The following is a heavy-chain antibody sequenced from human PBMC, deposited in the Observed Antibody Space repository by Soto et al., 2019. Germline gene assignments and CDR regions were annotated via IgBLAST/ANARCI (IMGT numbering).Heavy chain of an antibody. D-gene: IGHD6-13*01. J-gene: IGHJ4*02. V-gene: IGHV4-30-4*01. CDR3: ARVQRLGIAAAGYFDY. Sequence: SETLSLTCAVSGGSISSGGYYWSWIRQPPGKGLEWIGYIYYSGSTYYNPSLKSRVTISVDTSKNQFSLKLSSVTAADTAVYYCARVQRLGIAAAGYFDYWGQGTLVTVSS. CDR2: IYYSGST. CDR1: GGSISSGGYY.